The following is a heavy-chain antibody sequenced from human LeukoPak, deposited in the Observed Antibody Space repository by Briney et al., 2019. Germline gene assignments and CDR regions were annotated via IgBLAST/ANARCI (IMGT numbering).Heavy chain of an antibody. Sequence: PSETLSLTCTDSGGSISSYYWSWIRQPPGKGLEWIGYIYYSGRTNYNPYLKSRVPISVDTSKNQFSLKLSSGTAADKGVDYCARARGDYWGQGTLVTVSS. J-gene: IGHJ4*01. V-gene: IGHV4-59*01. CDR1: GGSISSYY. D-gene: IGHD3-10*01. CDR3: ARARGDY. CDR2: IYYSGRT.